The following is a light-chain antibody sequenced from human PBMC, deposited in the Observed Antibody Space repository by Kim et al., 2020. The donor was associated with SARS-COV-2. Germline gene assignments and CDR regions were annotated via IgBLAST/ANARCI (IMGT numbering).Light chain of an antibody. CDR1: SGSIASNY. Sequence: KKVTISCTGSSGSIASNYVQWYQQRPGSAPTTVIYEDNQRPSGVPDRFSGSIDSSSNSASLTISGLKTEDEADYYCQSYDSSNLWVFGGGTQLTVL. CDR2: EDN. V-gene: IGLV6-57*02. CDR3: QSYDSSNLWV. J-gene: IGLJ3*02.